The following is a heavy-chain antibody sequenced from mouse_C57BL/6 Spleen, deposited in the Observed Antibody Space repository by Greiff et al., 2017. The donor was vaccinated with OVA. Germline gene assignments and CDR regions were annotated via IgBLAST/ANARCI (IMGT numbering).Heavy chain of an antibody. CDR2: INPNYGTT. J-gene: IGHJ4*01. V-gene: IGHV1-39*01. Sequence: EVHLVESGPELVKPGASVKISCKASGYSFTDYNMNWVKQSNGKSLEWIGVINPNYGTTSYNQKFKGKATLTVDQSSSTAYMQLNSLTSEDSAVYYCARSSYYGSSHEDAMDYWGQGTSVTVSS. CDR3: ARSSYYGSSHEDAMDY. CDR1: GYSFTDYN. D-gene: IGHD1-1*01.